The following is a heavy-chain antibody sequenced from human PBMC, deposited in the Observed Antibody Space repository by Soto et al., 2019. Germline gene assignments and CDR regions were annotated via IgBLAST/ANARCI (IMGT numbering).Heavy chain of an antibody. Sequence: QVPLVESGGGVVQPGRSLRLSCAASGFTFSKFGMHWLRQAPGRGLEWVAGISNDGSDEYYVDSVKGRFTISRDNSKITLSLQMNSLRFEDTAVYFCAKDRRKWGDSPFEKWGQGTLVTVSS. CDR3: AKDRRKWGDSPFEK. D-gene: IGHD2-21*02. V-gene: IGHV3-30*18. CDR1: GFTFSKFG. CDR2: ISNDGSDE. J-gene: IGHJ4*02.